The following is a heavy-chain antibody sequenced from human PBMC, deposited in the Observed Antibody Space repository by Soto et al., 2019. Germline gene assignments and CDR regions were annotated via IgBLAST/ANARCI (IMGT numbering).Heavy chain of an antibody. CDR3: ATYDFGRRYPDY. V-gene: IGHV1-8*01. Sequence: QHYTGQGLEWMGWMNPNSGNTGYAQKFQGRVTMTRNTSISTAYMELSSLRSEDTSVYYCATYDFGRRYPDYCGHGILVT. J-gene: IGHJ4*01. D-gene: IGHD3-3*01. CDR2: MNPNSGNT.